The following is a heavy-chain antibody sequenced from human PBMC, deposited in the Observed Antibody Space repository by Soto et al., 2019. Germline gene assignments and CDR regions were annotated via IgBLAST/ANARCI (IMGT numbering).Heavy chain of an antibody. CDR1: GFTFSNYA. Sequence: EVQLMESGGGLVQPGGSLRLSCAASGFTFSNYAINWVRQAPGKGLAWVSGISGNGGDTYYADSVRGRFTISRDNSKNTLCLQMNSLRADDTAVYYCARGWQGDYWGQGTVVTVSS. J-gene: IGHJ4*02. CDR3: ARGWQGDY. V-gene: IGHV3-23*01. CDR2: ISGNGGDT. D-gene: IGHD6-19*01.